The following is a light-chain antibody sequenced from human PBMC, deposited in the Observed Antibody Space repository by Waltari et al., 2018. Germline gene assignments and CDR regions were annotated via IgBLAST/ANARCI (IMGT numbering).Light chain of an antibody. CDR1: QSILYSSNHKNY. CDR3: QQYYSTPPVT. CDR2: WAS. V-gene: IGKV4-1*01. Sequence: DIVMTQSPDSLAVSLGERATINCKSSQSILYSSNHKNYLAWYQHKPGQPPKLLIYWASTRESGVPDRFSGSGSGTDFTLTISSLQAEDVAVYYCQQYYSTPPVTFGGGTKVEIK. J-gene: IGKJ4*01.